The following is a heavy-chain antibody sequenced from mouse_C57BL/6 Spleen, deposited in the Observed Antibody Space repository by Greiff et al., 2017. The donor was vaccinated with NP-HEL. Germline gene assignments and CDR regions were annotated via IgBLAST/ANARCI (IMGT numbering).Heavy chain of an antibody. CDR1: GYAFSSSW. CDR3: ARGYYGTGYFDV. D-gene: IGHD1-1*01. Sequence: VQLQQSGPELVKPGASVKISCKASGYAFSSSWMNWVKQRPGKGLEWIGRIYPGDGDTNYNGKFKGKATLTADKSYSTAYMQLSSLTSEDSAVYFCARGYYGTGYFDVWGTGTTVTVSS. V-gene: IGHV1-82*01. CDR2: IYPGDGDT. J-gene: IGHJ1*03.